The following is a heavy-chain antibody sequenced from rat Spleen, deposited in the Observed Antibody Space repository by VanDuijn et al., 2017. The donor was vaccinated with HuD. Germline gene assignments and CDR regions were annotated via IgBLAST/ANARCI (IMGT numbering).Heavy chain of an antibody. CDR2: ISYSGTT. CDR3: ASAVRGTDWFAY. CDR1: GFSLTTFD. J-gene: IGHJ3*01. V-gene: IGHV3-1*01. Sequence: VQLKESGPGLLQPSQTLSLTCTVSGFSLTTFDVHWVRQPPGNKMEWMGYISYSGTTGYNPSLKSRISITRDTSKNQFFLQLNSITADDTATYYCASAVRGTDWFAYWGQGTLVTVSS. D-gene: IGHD4-3*01.